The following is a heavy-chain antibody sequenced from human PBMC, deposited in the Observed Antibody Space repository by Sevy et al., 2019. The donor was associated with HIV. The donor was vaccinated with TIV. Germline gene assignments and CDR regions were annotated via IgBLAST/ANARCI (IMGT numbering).Heavy chain of an antibody. V-gene: IGHV1-69*06. Sequence: ASVKVSCKASGGTFSSYAISWVRQAPGQGLEWMGGIIPIFGTANCAQKFQGRVTITADKSTSTAYMELSSLRSEDTAVYYCARGYSSSSYYYYYMDVWGKGTTVTVSS. CDR2: IIPIFGTA. CDR3: ARGYSSSSYYYYYMDV. CDR1: GGTFSSYA. D-gene: IGHD6-6*01. J-gene: IGHJ6*03.